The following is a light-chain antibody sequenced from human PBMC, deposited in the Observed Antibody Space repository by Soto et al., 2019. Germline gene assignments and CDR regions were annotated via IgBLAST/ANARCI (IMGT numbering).Light chain of an antibody. V-gene: IGKV2-24*01. CDR1: QSLEHSDGKTY. CDR2: EIS. CDR3: MQTTQFPFT. Sequence: DIVMTQTPLSSPVTLGQPASISCRSSQSLEHSDGKTYLSWLQQRPGQPPRLLIYEISNHFSGVPDRISGSEAGTDFTLKISRVEDEDVGVYYCMQTTQFPFTFAPGTKVDIK. J-gene: IGKJ3*01.